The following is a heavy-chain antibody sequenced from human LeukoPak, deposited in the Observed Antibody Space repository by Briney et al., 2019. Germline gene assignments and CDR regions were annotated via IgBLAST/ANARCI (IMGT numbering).Heavy chain of an antibody. J-gene: IGHJ4*02. Sequence: KTSETLSLTCRVSGGSINNYYWRWIRQPAGKGLEWIGRIYSSGSTNYNPSLKSRLTMSVDTSKNQFSLKLNSVTPADTAVYYCARDLGLKSMDYWGQGTLVSVST. CDR3: ARDLGLKSMDY. D-gene: IGHD2/OR15-2a*01. V-gene: IGHV4-4*07. CDR1: GGSINNYY. CDR2: IYSSGST.